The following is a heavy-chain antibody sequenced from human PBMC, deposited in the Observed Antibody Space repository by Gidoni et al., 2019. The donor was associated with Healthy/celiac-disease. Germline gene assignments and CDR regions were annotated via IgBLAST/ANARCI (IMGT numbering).Heavy chain of an antibody. V-gene: IGHV4-4*07. D-gene: IGHD6-13*01. CDR2: IYTSGST. J-gene: IGHJ6*03. CDR3: ARDRIAIAAAGTDYYYMDV. Sequence: QVQLQESGPGLVKPSETLSLTCTVSGGSISSYYWSWIRQPAGKGLEWIGRIYTSGSTTYNPSLKSRVTMSVDTSKNQFSLKLSSVTAADTAVYYCARDRIAIAAAGTDYYYMDVWGKGTTVTVSS. CDR1: GGSISSYY.